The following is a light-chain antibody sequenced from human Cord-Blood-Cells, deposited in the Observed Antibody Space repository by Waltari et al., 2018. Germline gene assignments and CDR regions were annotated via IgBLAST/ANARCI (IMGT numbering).Light chain of an antibody. CDR1: SGYSNYK. CDR3: GADHGSGSNFVWV. V-gene: IGLV9-49*01. CDR2: VVTGGIVG. J-gene: IGLJ3*02. Sequence: QPVLTQPPSASASLGASVTLTCTLSSGYSNYKVDWYQQEPGKGPRFGMRVVTGGIVGSKGDGIPDRFSVLGSGLNRYLTIKNIQEEDESDYHCGADHGSGSNFVWVFGGGTKLTVL.